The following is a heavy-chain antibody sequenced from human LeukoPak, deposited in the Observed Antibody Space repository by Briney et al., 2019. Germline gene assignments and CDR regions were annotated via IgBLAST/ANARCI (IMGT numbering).Heavy chain of an antibody. J-gene: IGHJ4*02. CDR2: MYYSGST. Sequence: SETLSLTCTVSGGSISSSSYYWGWIRQPPGKGLEWIGSMYYSGSTYYNPSLKSRVTISVDTPKNQFSLTLSSVTAADTAVYYCARGYSSGRVDYWGQGTLVTVSS. V-gene: IGHV4-39*07. CDR1: GGSISSSSYY. CDR3: ARGYSSGRVDY. D-gene: IGHD6-19*01.